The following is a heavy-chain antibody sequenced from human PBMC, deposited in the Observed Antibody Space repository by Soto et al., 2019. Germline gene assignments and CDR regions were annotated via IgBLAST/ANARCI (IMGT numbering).Heavy chain of an antibody. Sequence: ASVKVSCKASGGTFSSYAISWVRQAPGKGLEWVASIKEDGSEIYYLHSVRGRFSISRDSAGNALHLTMNYLSAEDTGVYFCARDIGFDYVNWGQGTLVTVSS. CDR3: ARDIGFDYVN. CDR1: GGTFSSYA. V-gene: IGHV3-7*01. D-gene: IGHD3-16*01. J-gene: IGHJ4*02. CDR2: IKEDGSEI.